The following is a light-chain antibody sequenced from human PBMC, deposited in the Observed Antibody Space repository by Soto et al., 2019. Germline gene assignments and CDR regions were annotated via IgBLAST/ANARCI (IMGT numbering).Light chain of an antibody. CDR2: AAS. CDR3: QQSYSTPPT. V-gene: IGKV1-39*01. Sequence: DIQMTQSPSAMSASVGDRVTIXXRASQNINIYLHWYQQKPGKAPEFXIFAASSVQSGVPSRFSGSGSGTDFTLTISSLQPEDFATYYCQQSYSTPPTFGQGTKVDIK. CDR1: QNINIY. J-gene: IGKJ1*01.